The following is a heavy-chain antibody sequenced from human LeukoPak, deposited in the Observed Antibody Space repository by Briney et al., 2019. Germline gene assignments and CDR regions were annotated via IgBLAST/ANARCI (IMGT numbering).Heavy chain of an antibody. CDR2: IYYSGST. J-gene: IGHJ4*02. CDR1: GGSISSGDYY. CDR3: ARAGGYSSSPLY. Sequence: SQTLSLTCTVSGGSISSGDYYWSWIRQPPGKGLEWIGYIYYSGSTYYNPSLKSRVTIPVDTSKNQFSLKLSSVTAADTAVYYCARAGGYSSSPLYWGQGTLVTVSS. D-gene: IGHD6-13*01. V-gene: IGHV4-30-4*01.